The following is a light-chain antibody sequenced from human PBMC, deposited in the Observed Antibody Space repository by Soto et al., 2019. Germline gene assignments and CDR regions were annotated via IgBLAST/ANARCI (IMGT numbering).Light chain of an antibody. Sequence: EIVLTQSPGTLSLSPWERATLSCRASQSVSSSYLAWYQQKPGQAPRLLIYGASSRATGIPDRFSGSGSGTDLTLTISRLEPEDFAVYYCQQYGSSPRTFGPGTKVDIK. CDR1: QSVSSSY. CDR2: GAS. V-gene: IGKV3-20*01. J-gene: IGKJ3*01. CDR3: QQYGSSPRT.